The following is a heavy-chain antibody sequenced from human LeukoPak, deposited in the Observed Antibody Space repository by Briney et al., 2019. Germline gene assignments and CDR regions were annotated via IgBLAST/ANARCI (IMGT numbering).Heavy chain of an antibody. J-gene: IGHJ4*02. CDR1: GGSISSYY. CDR3: ATHAGGDGYFDY. CDR2: IYYSGST. V-gene: IGHV4-59*01. Sequence: SETLSLTCTVSGGSISSYYWSWIRQPPGKGLEWIGYIYYSGSTNYNPSLKSRVTISVDTSKNQFSLKLSSVTAADTAVYYCATHAGGDGYFDYWGRGTLVTVSS. D-gene: IGHD2-21*01.